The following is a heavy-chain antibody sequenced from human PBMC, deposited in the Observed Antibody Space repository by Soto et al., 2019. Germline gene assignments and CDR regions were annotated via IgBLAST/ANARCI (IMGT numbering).Heavy chain of an antibody. J-gene: IGHJ5*01. CDR3: ASHGKAKWGGSFVS. CDR1: GGSISSYY. Sequence: QVQLQESGPGLVKPSETLSLTCTVSGGSISSYYWSWIRQPPGEGLEWIGYIYDSGSINYNPALKSRVPISVDTTKTQFYLKLSSVTAADTAVYYCASHGKAKWGGSFVSWGLGTLVTVSP. D-gene: IGHD7-27*01. CDR2: IYDSGSI. V-gene: IGHV4-59*08.